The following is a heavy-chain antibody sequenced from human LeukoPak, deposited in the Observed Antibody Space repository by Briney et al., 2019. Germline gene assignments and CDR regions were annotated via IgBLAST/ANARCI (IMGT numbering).Heavy chain of an antibody. D-gene: IGHD2-2*01. V-gene: IGHV4-39*07. CDR2: IYYSGST. CDR1: GGSISSSSYY. CDR3: ASDPTPAHSASSDIPD. J-gene: IGHJ4*02. Sequence: SETLSLTCTVSGGSISSSSYYWGWIRQPPGKGLEWIGSIYYSGSTYYNPSLKSRVTISVDTSKNQFSLKLSSVTAADTAVYYCASDPTPAHSASSDIPDWGQGTLVTVSS.